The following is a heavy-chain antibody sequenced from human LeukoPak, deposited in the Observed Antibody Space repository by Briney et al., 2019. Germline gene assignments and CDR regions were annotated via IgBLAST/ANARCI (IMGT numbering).Heavy chain of an antibody. Sequence: SETLSLTCTVSGGSISARDSYWGWIRQPPGKGLEWVGTLYYSGSTYYNPSLKSRVTISVDTSKNQFSLKLSSVTAADTAVYYCARGVVAEYFQHWGQGTLVTVSS. V-gene: IGHV4-30-4*08. J-gene: IGHJ1*01. CDR3: ARGVVAEYFQH. CDR1: GGSISARDSY. D-gene: IGHD3-10*01. CDR2: LYYSGST.